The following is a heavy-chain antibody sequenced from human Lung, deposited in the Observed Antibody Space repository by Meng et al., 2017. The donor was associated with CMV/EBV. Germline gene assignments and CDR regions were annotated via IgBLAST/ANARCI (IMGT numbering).Heavy chain of an antibody. J-gene: IGHJ6*02. CDR1: GFTFSSYV. V-gene: IGHV3-33*06. CDR3: AKDVAAPTQPYYYYYGMDV. Sequence: GGSLRLXXAASGFTFSSYVMHWVRQAPGKGLEWVAVIWYDGSNKYYADSVKGRFTISRDNSKNTLYMQMNSLRAEDTAVYYCAKDVAAPTQPYYYYYGMDVWGQGXTVTVSS. D-gene: IGHD6-6*01. CDR2: IWYDGSNK.